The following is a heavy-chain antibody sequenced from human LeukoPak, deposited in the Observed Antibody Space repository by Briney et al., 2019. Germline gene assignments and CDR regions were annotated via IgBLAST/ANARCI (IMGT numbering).Heavy chain of an antibody. D-gene: IGHD2-15*01. J-gene: IGHJ6*02. CDR1: GGSISSYY. V-gene: IGHV4-59*12. CDR2: IYYSGST. Sequence: SETLSLTCTVSGGSISSYYWSWIRQPPGKGLEWIGYIYYSGSTYYNPSLKSRVTISVDTSKNQLSLKLSSVTAADTAVYYCARERVALLDVWGQGTTVTVSS. CDR3: ARERVALLDV.